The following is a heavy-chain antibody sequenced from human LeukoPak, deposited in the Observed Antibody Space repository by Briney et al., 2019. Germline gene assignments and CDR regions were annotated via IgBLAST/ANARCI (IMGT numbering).Heavy chain of an antibody. V-gene: IGHV3-74*01. Sequence: PGGSLRLSCAGSGFTFSNYWMHWVPQAPGKGLVWVSRINSDGSSTTSADSVKGRFTISRDNAKNTLYLQMNSLRAEDTAVYYCAKGGATVIDYWGQGTLVTVSS. CDR2: INSDGSST. D-gene: IGHD1-26*01. CDR1: GFTFSNYW. J-gene: IGHJ4*02. CDR3: AKGGATVIDY.